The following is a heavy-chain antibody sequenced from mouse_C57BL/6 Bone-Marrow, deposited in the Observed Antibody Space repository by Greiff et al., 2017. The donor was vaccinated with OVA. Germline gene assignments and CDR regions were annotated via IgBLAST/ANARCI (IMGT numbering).Heavy chain of an antibody. CDR1: GYAFTNYL. CDR3: ARWVYYGGSRWCAY. V-gene: IGHV1-54*01. Sequence: QVQLKQSGAELVRPGTSVKVSCKASGYAFTNYLIEWVKQRPGQGLEWIGVINPGSGGTNYNEKFKGKATMTADKSSSTAYMQLSSLTSEDSAVYFCARWVYYGGSRWCAYWGQGTLVTVSA. CDR2: INPGSGGT. D-gene: IGHD1-1*01. J-gene: IGHJ3*01.